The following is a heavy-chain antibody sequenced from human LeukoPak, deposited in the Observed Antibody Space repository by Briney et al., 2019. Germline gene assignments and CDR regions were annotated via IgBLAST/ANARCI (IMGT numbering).Heavy chain of an antibody. CDR1: GFTVSSNY. CDR3: TKDTNYGDSLGNY. V-gene: IGHV3-66*01. D-gene: IGHD4-17*01. CDR2: IYSGGST. J-gene: IGHJ4*02. Sequence: GALRLSCAGSGFTVSSNYMSWVRQAPGKGLEWVAVIYSGGSTYNADSVKGRFTISRDNSKNTLYLQMNSLRAKDTAVYYCTKDTNYGDSLGNYWGQGTLVTVSS.